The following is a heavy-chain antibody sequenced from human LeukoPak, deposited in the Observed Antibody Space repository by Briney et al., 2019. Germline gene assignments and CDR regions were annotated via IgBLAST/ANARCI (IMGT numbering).Heavy chain of an antibody. CDR1: GGSISSYY. J-gene: IGHJ5*02. D-gene: IGHD3-9*01. V-gene: IGHV4-59*01. CDR3: ARGGGLRYFDWLSPYIWFDP. CDR2: IYYSGST. Sequence: SETLSLTCTVSGGSISSYYWSWIRQPPGKGLEWIGYIYYSGSTNYNPSLKSRVTISVDTSKNQFSLKLSSVTAADTAVYYCARGGGLRYFDWLSPYIWFDPWGQGTLVTVSS.